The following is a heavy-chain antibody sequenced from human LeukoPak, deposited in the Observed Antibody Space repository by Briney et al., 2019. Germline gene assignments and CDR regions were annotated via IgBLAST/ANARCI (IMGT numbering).Heavy chain of an antibody. Sequence: SGGSLRLSCAASGFTVSSNYMSWVRQAPGKGLGWVSVIYSGGSTYDADSVEGRFTISRENSKNTLYLQMNSLRAEDTAVYYCASLPVSRYFVYYWGQGTLVTASS. CDR1: GFTVSSNY. V-gene: IGHV3-66*02. J-gene: IGHJ4*02. D-gene: IGHD3-9*01. CDR3: ASLPVSRYFVYY. CDR2: IYSGGST.